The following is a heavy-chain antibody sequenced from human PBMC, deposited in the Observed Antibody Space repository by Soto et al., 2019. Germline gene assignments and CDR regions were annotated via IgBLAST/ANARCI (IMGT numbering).Heavy chain of an antibody. CDR2: INDSEST. V-gene: IGHV4-34*01. J-gene: IGHJ5*02. Sequence: PSETLSLTCAVYGGSFSGYYWSWIRQPPGKGLEWIGEINDSESTNYNPSLKSRATISVDTSKNQFSLKLTSVTAADTAVYYCAIGNTAMVLRFDPWGQGTLVTVSS. D-gene: IGHD5-18*01. CDR1: GGSFSGYY. CDR3: AIGNTAMVLRFDP.